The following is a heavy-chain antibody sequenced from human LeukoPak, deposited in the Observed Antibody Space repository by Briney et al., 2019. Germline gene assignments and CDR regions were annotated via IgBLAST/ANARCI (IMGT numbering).Heavy chain of an antibody. CDR2: IYSGGST. V-gene: IGHV3-66*01. Sequence: GGSLRLSCAASGFTVSSNYMSWVRQAPGKGLEWVSVIYSGGSTYYADSVKGRFTISRDNSKNTLYLQMNSLRAEDTAVYYCARDLSPNYDILTGYPDYWGQGTLVTVSS. CDR3: ARDLSPNYDILTGYPDY. CDR1: GFTVSSNY. D-gene: IGHD3-9*01. J-gene: IGHJ4*02.